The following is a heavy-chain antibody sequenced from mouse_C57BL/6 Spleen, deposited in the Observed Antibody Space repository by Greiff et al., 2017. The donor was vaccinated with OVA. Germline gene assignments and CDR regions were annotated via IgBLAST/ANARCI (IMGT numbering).Heavy chain of an antibody. D-gene: IGHD1-1*01. CDR3: ARERYYGSSASFGC. CDR1: GYTFTDYY. Sequence: VQLQQSGPELVKPGASVKISCKASGYTFTDYYMNWVKQSHGKSLEWIGDINPNNGGTSYNQKFKGKATLTVDKSSSTAYMELRSLTSEDSAVYYCARERYYGSSASFGCWGEGTLVTVSA. V-gene: IGHV1-26*01. CDR2: INPNNGGT. J-gene: IGHJ3*01.